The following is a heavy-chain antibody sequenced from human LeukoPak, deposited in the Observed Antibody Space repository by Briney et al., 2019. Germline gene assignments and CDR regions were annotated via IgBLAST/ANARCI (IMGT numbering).Heavy chain of an antibody. CDR2: IYYSGST. D-gene: IGHD6-19*01. J-gene: IGHJ4*02. V-gene: IGHV4-59*01. Sequence: SETLSLTCSVSGGSISSYYWSWIRQPPGKGLEWIGYIYYSGSTNYNPSLKSRVTISVDTSKNQFSLKLSSVTAADTAVYYCARAFSSGWYPYSIGGLWFDYWGQGTLVTVSS. CDR1: GGSISSYY. CDR3: ARAFSSGWYPYSIGGLWFDY.